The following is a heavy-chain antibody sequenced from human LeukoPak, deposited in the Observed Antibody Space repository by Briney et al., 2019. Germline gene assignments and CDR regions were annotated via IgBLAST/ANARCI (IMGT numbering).Heavy chain of an antibody. CDR1: GGSISSSSYY. V-gene: IGHV4-39*07. Sequence: SETLSLTCTVSGGSISSSSYYWAWIRQPPGKGLEWIGSIYHSGNTYYDPSLKSRVTISVDTSKNRFSLKLSSVTAADTAVYYCARVEVGATSPFDYWGQGNLVTVSS. CDR2: IYHSGNT. D-gene: IGHD1-26*01. J-gene: IGHJ4*02. CDR3: ARVEVGATSPFDY.